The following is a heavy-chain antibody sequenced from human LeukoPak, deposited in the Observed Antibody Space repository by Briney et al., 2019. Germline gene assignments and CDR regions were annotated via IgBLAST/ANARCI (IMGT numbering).Heavy chain of an antibody. CDR2: ISSSSSTI. CDR3: AKGYYYDSSGYYGEFDY. V-gene: IGHV3-48*01. Sequence: GGSLRLSCAASGFTFSSYSMNWVRQAPGKGLEWVSYISSSSSTIYYADSVKGRFTISRDNAKNSLYLQMNSLRAEDTALYYCAKGYYYDSSGYYGEFDYWGQGTLVTVSS. J-gene: IGHJ4*02. CDR1: GFTFSSYS. D-gene: IGHD3-22*01.